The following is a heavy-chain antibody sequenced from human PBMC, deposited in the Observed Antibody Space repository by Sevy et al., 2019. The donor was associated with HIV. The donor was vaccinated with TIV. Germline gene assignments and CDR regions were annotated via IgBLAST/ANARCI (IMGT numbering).Heavy chain of an antibody. D-gene: IGHD2-2*01. CDR1: GYTFTSYG. V-gene: IGHV1-18*03. CDR3: AREGPSVVVVPAATNNWFDP. J-gene: IGHJ5*02. CDR2: ISAYNGNT. Sequence: ASVKVSCKASGYTFTSYGISWVRQAPGQGLEWMGWISAYNGNTNYAQKLQGRVTMTTDTSTSTAYMELRSLRSDDMAVYYCAREGPSVVVVPAATNNWFDPWGQGTLVTVSS.